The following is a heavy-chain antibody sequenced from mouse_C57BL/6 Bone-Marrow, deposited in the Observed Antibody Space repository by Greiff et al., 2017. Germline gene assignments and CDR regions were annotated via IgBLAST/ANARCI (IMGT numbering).Heavy chain of an antibody. V-gene: IGHV8-8*01. J-gene: IGHJ3*01. CDR3: ARIAIYYSNPFAY. Sequence: QVTLKVSGPGILQPSQTLSLTCSFSGFLLSTFGMGVGWIRQPSGKGLEWLAHIWWDDDKYYNPALKSRLTISKDTSKNQVFLKIANVDTADTATYYCARIAIYYSNPFAYWGQGTLVTVSA. CDR1: GFLLSTFGMG. D-gene: IGHD2-5*01. CDR2: IWWDDDK.